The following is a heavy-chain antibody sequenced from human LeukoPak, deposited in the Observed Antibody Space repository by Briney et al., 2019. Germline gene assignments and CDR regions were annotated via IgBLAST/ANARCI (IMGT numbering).Heavy chain of an antibody. D-gene: IGHD3-22*01. J-gene: IGHJ4*02. CDR1: GFTFSSYA. Sequence: GGSLRLSCAASGFTFSSYAMSWVRQAPGKGLEWVGFIKRKAFGGTTEYAASVRGRFTISRDDSKNFAYLQVNSLKAEDTAVYYCSRSSGYSRASFDYWGQGTLVTVSS. V-gene: IGHV3-49*04. CDR2: IKRKAFGGTT. CDR3: SRSSGYSRASFDY.